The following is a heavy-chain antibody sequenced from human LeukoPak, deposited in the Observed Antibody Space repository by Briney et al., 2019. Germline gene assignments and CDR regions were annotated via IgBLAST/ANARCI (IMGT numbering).Heavy chain of an antibody. J-gene: IGHJ4*02. D-gene: IGHD3-22*01. CDR2: IHPSGML. CDR1: GASFNSDDQY. CDR3: SRGLDSRKLGY. V-gene: IGHV4-31*03. Sequence: QPSETLSLTCTVSGASFNSDDQYWNWIRQSPGKGLEWIGSIHPSGMLYNNPSLESRVTMSRDTSKNQLSLNLNSVTAADTAVYFCSRGLDSRKLGYWGQGILVTVSS.